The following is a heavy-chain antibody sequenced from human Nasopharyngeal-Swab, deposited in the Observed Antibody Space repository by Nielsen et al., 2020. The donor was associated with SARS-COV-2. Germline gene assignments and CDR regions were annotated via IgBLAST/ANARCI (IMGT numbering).Heavy chain of an antibody. Sequence: WIRQPPGKGLEWMGYIYYSGNTNYNPSLKSRLTISVDTSKNQFSLRLISVTAAGTAVYYCARVVMVYAIYWFDPWGQGTLVTVSS. V-gene: IGHV4-59*01. CDR2: IYYSGNT. D-gene: IGHD2-8*01. CDR3: ARVVMVYAIYWFDP. J-gene: IGHJ5*02.